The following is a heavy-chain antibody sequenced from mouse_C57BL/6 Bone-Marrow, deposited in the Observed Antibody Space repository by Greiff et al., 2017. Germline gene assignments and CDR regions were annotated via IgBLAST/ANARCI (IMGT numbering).Heavy chain of an antibody. J-gene: IGHJ3*01. CDR3: VDYKCAY. D-gene: IGHD1-3*01. CDR2: IHPNSGST. V-gene: IGHV1-64*01. Sequence: VQLQQPGAELVKPGASVKLSCKASGYTFTSYWMHWVKQRPGQGLEWIGKIHPNSGSTNYNEKFKSKATFTIDKSSSTVYMQLSSLTSEDSAIYYYVDYKCAYWGQGTLVTVSA. CDR1: GYTFTSYW.